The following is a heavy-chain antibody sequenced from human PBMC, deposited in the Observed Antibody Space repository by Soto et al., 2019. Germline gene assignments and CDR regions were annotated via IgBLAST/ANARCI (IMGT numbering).Heavy chain of an antibody. CDR1: GYTFTSYY. CDR3: ARDILKAANWFDP. Sequence: ASVKVSCKASGYTFTSYYMHWVRQAPGQGLEWMGIINPSGGSTSYAQKFQGRVTMTRDTSTSTVYMGLSSLRSEDTAVYYCARDILKAANWFDPWGQGTLVTVS. J-gene: IGHJ5*02. D-gene: IGHD3-9*01. CDR2: INPSGGST. V-gene: IGHV1-46*01.